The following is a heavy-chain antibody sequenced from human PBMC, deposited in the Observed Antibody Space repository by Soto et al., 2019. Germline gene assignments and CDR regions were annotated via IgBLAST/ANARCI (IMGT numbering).Heavy chain of an antibody. Sequence: EVQLVESGGGLVKPGGSLRLSCAASGFTFSSYSMNWVRQAPGKGLEWVSSISSSSSYIYYADSVKGRFTISRDNAKNSLYLQMNSLRAEDTAVYYCAREGRFHYDSSGPGGRNYYGMDVWGQGTTVTVSS. D-gene: IGHD3-22*01. CDR2: ISSSSSYI. J-gene: IGHJ6*02. V-gene: IGHV3-21*01. CDR1: GFTFSSYS. CDR3: AREGRFHYDSSGPGGRNYYGMDV.